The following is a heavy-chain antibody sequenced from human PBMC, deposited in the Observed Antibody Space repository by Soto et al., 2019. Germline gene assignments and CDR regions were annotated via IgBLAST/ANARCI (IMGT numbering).Heavy chain of an antibody. V-gene: IGHV6-1*01. D-gene: IGHD3-16*01. CDR1: GDSVSGNSAA. J-gene: IGHJ4*02. CDR3: AREVPYYVSRDSYLAY. Sequence: SQTLSLTCAISGDSVSGNSAAWNWIRQSPSRGLEWLGRTYYRSRWYNDYAVSVKSRITVTPDTSKNQFSLHLNSVTPEDTAVYYCAREVPYYVSRDSYLAYWGQGSLVTVSS. CDR2: TYYRSRWYN.